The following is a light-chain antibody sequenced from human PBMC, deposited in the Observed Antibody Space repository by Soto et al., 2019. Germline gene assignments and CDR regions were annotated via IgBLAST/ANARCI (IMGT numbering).Light chain of an antibody. CDR2: DNN. V-gene: IGLV1-51*01. Sequence: QSVLTQPPSVSAAPGQTVTISWSGSSSKIGKNYVSWYQQLPGTAPKLLIYDNNKRPSGIPDRFSGSRSGTSATLAITGLQTGDGADYYCGTWDSSLSAGLFGGGTKLTVL. CDR1: SSKIGKNY. CDR3: GTWDSSLSAGL. J-gene: IGLJ2*01.